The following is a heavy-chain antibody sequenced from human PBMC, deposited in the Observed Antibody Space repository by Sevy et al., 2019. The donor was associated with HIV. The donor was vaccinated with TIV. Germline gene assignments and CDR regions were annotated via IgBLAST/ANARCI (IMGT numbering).Heavy chain of an antibody. J-gene: IGHJ1*01. CDR2: ISYGGST. V-gene: IGHV4-39*01. Sequence: SEILSLTCTVSGGSITDKKYYWAWIRQPPGKGLEWIGSISYGGSTYYNPSLLSRVTLSVDTCKNQFSLNLSSVTAADTAKYDCARRVAAAGQGNEYFQHWGRGTLVTVSS. CDR3: ARRVAAAGQGNEYFQH. CDR1: GGSITDKKYY. D-gene: IGHD6-13*01.